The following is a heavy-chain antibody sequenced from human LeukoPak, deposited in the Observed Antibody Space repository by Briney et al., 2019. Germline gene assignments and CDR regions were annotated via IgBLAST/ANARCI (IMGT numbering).Heavy chain of an antibody. D-gene: IGHD6-6*01. J-gene: IGHJ6*03. Sequence: SETLSLTCTVSGGSIRGSYWSWIRQPAGKRLEWIGRIYHNGGTNDNPSLKSRVSMSVDTSKNQFSLKLSSVTAADTAVYYCARGHNSSSSGFYYYYMDVWGRGTTVTVSS. CDR2: IYHNGGT. CDR1: GGSIRGSY. V-gene: IGHV4-4*07. CDR3: ARGHNSSSSGFYYYYMDV.